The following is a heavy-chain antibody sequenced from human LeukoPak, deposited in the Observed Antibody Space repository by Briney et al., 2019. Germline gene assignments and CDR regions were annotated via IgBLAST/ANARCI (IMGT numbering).Heavy chain of an antibody. J-gene: IGHJ4*02. CDR1: GGSISSSSYY. Sequence: PSETLSLTCTVSGGSISSSSYYWGWIRQPPGKGLGWIGSIYYSGSTYYNPSLKSRVTISVDTSKNQFSLKLSSVTAADTAVYYCEGNYDSSGYYSYWGQGTLVTVSS. CDR2: IYYSGST. D-gene: IGHD3-22*01. V-gene: IGHV4-39*01. CDR3: EGNYDSSGYYSY.